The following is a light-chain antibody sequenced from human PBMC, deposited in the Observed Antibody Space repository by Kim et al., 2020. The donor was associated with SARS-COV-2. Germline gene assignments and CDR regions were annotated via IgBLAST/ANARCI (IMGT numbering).Light chain of an antibody. CDR2: EGS. Sequence: QSITISCTGTSSDVGSYNLVAWYQQHPGKAPQLMIYEGSKRPSGVSNRFSGSKSGNTASLTISGLQAEDEADYYCCSYAGSSTYVVFGGGTKLTVL. CDR3: CSYAGSSTYVV. V-gene: IGLV2-23*01. J-gene: IGLJ2*01. CDR1: SSDVGSYNL.